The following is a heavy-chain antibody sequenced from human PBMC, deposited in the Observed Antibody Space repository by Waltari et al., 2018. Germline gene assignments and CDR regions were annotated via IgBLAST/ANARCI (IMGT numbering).Heavy chain of an antibody. D-gene: IGHD5-18*01. J-gene: IGHJ4*02. V-gene: IGHV4-38-2*01. CDR2: IYHSGST. Sequence: QVQLQESGPGLVKPSETLSLTCAVSGYSISSGYYWGWIRQPPGKGLEWIGRIYHSGSTDYNPSLKSRVTISVDTSKNQFSLRLSSVTAADTAVYYCARAGAMVHWGQGTLVTVSS. CDR3: ARAGAMVH. CDR1: GYSISSGYY.